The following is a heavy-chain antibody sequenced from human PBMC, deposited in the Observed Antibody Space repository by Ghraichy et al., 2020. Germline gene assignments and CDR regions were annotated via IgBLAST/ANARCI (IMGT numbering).Heavy chain of an antibody. D-gene: IGHD5-24*01. J-gene: IGHJ4*02. CDR1: GYTFVSHG. Sequence: ASVKVSCKASGYTFVSHGISWVRQAPGQGLEWMGWISGYNGKTNFAHRFQDRLTLTTDTSTSTAYMELSSLKSDDTALYYCARVESTAAHWGQGTLVTVSS. V-gene: IGHV1-18*04. CDR3: ARVESTAAH. CDR2: ISGYNGKT.